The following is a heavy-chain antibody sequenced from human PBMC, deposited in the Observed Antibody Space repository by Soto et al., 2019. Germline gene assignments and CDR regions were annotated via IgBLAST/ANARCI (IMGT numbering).Heavy chain of an antibody. D-gene: IGHD2-15*01. CDR2: ILHTGHT. V-gene: IGHV4-4*02. J-gene: IGHJ4*02. CDR3: ARSPRRVGGKWYLDY. Sequence: QVQLQESGPGLVKPSGTLSLTCGVSGDSFSSSKWWTWVRQPPGKGLEWIGDILHTGHTDYSPSLRSRVTISIDTSKKEFSLNLTSVTVTDTAVYYCARSPRRVGGKWYLDYWGQGALVTVSS. CDR1: GDSFSSSKW.